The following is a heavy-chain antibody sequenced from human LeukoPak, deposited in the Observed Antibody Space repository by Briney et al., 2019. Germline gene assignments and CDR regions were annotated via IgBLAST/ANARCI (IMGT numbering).Heavy chain of an antibody. J-gene: IGHJ6*03. D-gene: IGHD6-6*01. V-gene: IGHV4-39*07. CDR2: IYYSGST. Sequence: SETLSLTCTVSGGSISTTSYYWGWIRQPPGKGLECIGNIYYSGSTYYNPSLKSRVTISVDTSKNQVSLKLRSVTAADTAVYHCARDWSSSSYTYYYYYMDVWGKGTTVTVSS. CDR3: ARDWSSSSYTYYYYYMDV. CDR1: GGSISTTSYY.